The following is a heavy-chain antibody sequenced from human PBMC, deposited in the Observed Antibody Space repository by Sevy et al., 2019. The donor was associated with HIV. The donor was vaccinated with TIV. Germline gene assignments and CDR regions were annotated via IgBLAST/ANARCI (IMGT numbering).Heavy chain of an antibody. Sequence: ASVKVSCKASGYSFTNHAIQWVRQAPGQGLEWMGWIKADNGNIKYSQKFQDRLTITRDTSATTAYMELRSLRPEDTALYFCARDKGGIFGVVAGQFDSWGQGTLVTVSS. D-gene: IGHD3-3*01. CDR2: IKADNGNI. CDR3: ARDKGGIFGVVAGQFDS. V-gene: IGHV1-3*01. J-gene: IGHJ4*02. CDR1: GYSFTNHA.